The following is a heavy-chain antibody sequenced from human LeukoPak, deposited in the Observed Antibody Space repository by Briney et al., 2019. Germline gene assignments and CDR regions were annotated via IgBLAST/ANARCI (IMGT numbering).Heavy chain of an antibody. V-gene: IGHV4-39*01. Sequence: PSETLSLTCTVSGGSISSSSYYWGWIRQPPGKGLDWIGNVYYSGSIYYNPSLKSRVTISVDTSKNQFSLKLSAVTAADTAVYFCASVRRGFGESSKYYSYYYMDVWGNGTTVTISS. CDR3: ASVRRGFGESSKYYSYYYMDV. J-gene: IGHJ6*03. D-gene: IGHD3-10*01. CDR2: VYYSGSI. CDR1: GGSISSSSYY.